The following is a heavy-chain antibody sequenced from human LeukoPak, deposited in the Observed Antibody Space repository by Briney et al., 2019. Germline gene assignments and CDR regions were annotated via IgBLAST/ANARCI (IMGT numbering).Heavy chain of an antibody. V-gene: IGHV3-23*01. Sequence: GGSLRLSCAASGFTFSSYAMSWVRQAPGKGLEWVSAISGSGGSTYYADSVKGRFTISRDNSKNTLYLQMNSLRAEDTAVYYCAKGPGTSSGWCDYFDYWGQGTLVTVSS. CDR3: AKGPGTSSGWCDYFDY. D-gene: IGHD6-19*01. J-gene: IGHJ4*02. CDR1: GFTFSSYA. CDR2: ISGSGGST.